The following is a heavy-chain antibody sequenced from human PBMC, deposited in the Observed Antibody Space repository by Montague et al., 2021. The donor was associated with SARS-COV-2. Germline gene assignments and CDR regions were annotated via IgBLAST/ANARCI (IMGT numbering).Heavy chain of an antibody. CDR2: ISSSGSTI. CDR3: ASEMATIECYYYGMDV. V-gene: IGHV3-48*03. CDR1: GFTFSSYE. D-gene: IGHD5-24*01. Sequence: SLRLSCAASGFTFSSYEMNWVRQAPGKGLEWVSYISSSGSTIYYADSVKGRFTISRDNAKNSLYLQMNSLRAEDTAVYYCASEMATIECYYYGMDVWGQGTTVTVSS. J-gene: IGHJ6*02.